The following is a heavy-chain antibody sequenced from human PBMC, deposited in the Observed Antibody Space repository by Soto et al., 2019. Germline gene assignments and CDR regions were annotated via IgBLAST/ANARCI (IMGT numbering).Heavy chain of an antibody. CDR2: TYYRSKWYN. D-gene: IGHD5-12*01. CDR1: GDSVSSKSAA. J-gene: IGHJ3*01. V-gene: IGHV6-1*01. Sequence: SQTLSLTCAISGDSVSSKSAAWKWIRQSPSRGLEWLGRTYYRSKWYNDYAVSVKSRITINPDTSKNQFSLQLNSVTPEDTAVYYCARVPNPFRLKIGYEDAFVFWGQGTMVTVSS. CDR3: ARVPNPFRLKIGYEDAFVF.